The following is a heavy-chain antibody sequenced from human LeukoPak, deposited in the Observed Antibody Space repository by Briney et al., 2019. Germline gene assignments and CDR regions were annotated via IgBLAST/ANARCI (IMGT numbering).Heavy chain of an antibody. CDR2: ISGSGDST. CDR1: GFTFSSYA. CDR3: AKVRSRGTMVRGVITDAFDI. Sequence: GGSLRLSCAASGFTFSSYAMSWFRQAPGKGLEWVSVISGSGDSTHYADSVKGRFTISRDNSKNTVYLQMNSLRAEDTAVYYCAKVRSRGTMVRGVITDAFDIWGQGTMVTVSS. J-gene: IGHJ3*02. D-gene: IGHD3-10*01. V-gene: IGHV3-23*01.